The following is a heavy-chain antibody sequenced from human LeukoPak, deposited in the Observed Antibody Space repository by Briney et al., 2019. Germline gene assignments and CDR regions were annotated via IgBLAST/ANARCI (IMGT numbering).Heavy chain of an antibody. CDR1: GYTFTSYY. J-gene: IGHJ5*02. D-gene: IGHD2-2*01. CDR2: INPSGGST. Sequence: AASVKVSCKASGYTFTSYYMHWVRQAPGQGLEWMGIINPSGGSTSYAQKFQGRVTMTRDTSTSTVYMELSSLRSEDTAVYYCARKYCSSTSCYERTGWFDPWGQGTLVTVSS. CDR3: ARKYCSSTSCYERTGWFDP. V-gene: IGHV1-46*01.